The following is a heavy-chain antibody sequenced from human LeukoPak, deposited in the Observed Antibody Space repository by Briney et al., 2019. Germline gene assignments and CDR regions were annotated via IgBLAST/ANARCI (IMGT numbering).Heavy chain of an antibody. J-gene: IGHJ4*02. V-gene: IGHV3-53*01. CDR3: ARGPQWLVLFDY. D-gene: IGHD6-19*01. CDR2: IYSGGST. CDR1: GFTFSNNY. Sequence: GGSLRLSCAASGFTFSNNYMKWVRQAPGRGLEGVSIIYSGGSTYYTDSVKGRFTISREKSKNTLYLQMNSLRADDTAVYYCARGPQWLVLFDYWGQGTLVTVSS.